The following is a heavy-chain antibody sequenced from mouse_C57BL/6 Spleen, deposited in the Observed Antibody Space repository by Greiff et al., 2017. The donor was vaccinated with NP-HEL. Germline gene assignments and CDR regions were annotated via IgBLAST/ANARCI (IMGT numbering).Heavy chain of an antibody. CDR1: GYTFTSYW. D-gene: IGHD1-1*01. CDR2: IHPSDSDT. CDR3: SIDYGSFYAMDY. Sequence: QVQLQQPGAELVKPGASVKVSCKASGYTFTSYWMHWVKQRPGHGLEWIGRIHPSDSDTTYNQQFKGKATLTVAKSSSNAYMHLSSLTSEDSAVYYCSIDYGSFYAMDYWGQGTSVTVSS. V-gene: IGHV1-74*01. J-gene: IGHJ4*01.